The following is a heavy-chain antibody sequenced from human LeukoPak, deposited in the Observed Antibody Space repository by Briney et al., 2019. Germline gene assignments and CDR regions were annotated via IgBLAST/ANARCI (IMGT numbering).Heavy chain of an antibody. D-gene: IGHD6-19*01. Sequence: QAGGSLRLSCAASGFTFSSYAMSWVRQAPGKGLEWVSAISGSGGSTYYADSVKGRFTISRDNSKNTLYLQMNSLRAEATAVYYCAKMPVSYSSGWSTFDYWGQGNLVTVSS. CDR1: GFTFSSYA. CDR2: ISGSGGST. V-gene: IGHV3-23*01. J-gene: IGHJ4*02. CDR3: AKMPVSYSSGWSTFDY.